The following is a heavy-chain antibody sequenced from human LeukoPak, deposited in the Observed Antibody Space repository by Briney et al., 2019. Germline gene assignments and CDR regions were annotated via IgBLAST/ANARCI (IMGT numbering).Heavy chain of an antibody. CDR1: GYTFTSYG. CDR2: ISAYNGNT. CDR3: ARVHTQYNWFDP. J-gene: IGHJ5*02. V-gene: IGHV1-18*01. Sequence: ASVKVSCKASGYTFTSYGISWVRQAPGQGLEWMGWISAYNGNTNYAQKLQGRVTMTTDTSTSTAYRGLRSLITADTAVYYRARVHTQYNWFDPWGQGTLVTVSS.